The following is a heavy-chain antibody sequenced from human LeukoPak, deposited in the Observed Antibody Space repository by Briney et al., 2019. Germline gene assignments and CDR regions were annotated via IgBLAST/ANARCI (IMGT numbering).Heavy chain of an antibody. J-gene: IGHJ4*02. V-gene: IGHV4-4*07. D-gene: IGHD1-26*01. CDR1: GGSISSFY. CDR3: AREWELVFDY. Sequence: SETVSLTCTVSGGSISSFYWNWIRQPAGKGLEWIGRIYNSGSTNYNPSLKSRLSMSVDTSKNQFSLNLRSVTAADTAIYYCAREWELVFDYWGQGTLVTVSS. CDR2: IYNSGST.